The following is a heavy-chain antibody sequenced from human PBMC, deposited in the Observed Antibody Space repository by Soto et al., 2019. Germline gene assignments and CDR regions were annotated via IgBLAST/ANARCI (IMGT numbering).Heavy chain of an antibody. CDR2: ISIISSSI. J-gene: IGHJ4*02. Sequence: GGSLSLSCAASGFTFRSYSMNWVRQAPGKGLEWVSYISIISSSIYYADSLKGRFTISRDNAKNSLYLQMNSLRAEDTAVYYCARDLNYGLFDYWGQGTLVTVSS. V-gene: IGHV3-48*01. CDR3: ARDLNYGLFDY. D-gene: IGHD4-17*01. CDR1: GFTFRSYS.